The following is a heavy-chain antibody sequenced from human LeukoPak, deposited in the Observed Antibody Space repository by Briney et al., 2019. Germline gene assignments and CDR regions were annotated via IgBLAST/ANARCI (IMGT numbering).Heavy chain of an antibody. V-gene: IGHV4-34*01. Sequence: SSQTLSLTCAVYGGSFSGYYWSWIRQPPGKGLEWIGEINHSGSTNYNPSLKSRVTISVDTSKNQFSLKLSSVTAADTAVYYCARGSPYGRNWFDPWGQGTLVTVSS. CDR1: GGSFSGYY. J-gene: IGHJ5*02. D-gene: IGHD3-10*01. CDR3: ARGSPYGRNWFDP. CDR2: INHSGST.